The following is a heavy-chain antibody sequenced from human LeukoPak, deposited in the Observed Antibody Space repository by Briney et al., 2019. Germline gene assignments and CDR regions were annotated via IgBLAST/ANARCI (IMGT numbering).Heavy chain of an antibody. CDR1: GYTFTSYG. CDR2: ISAYNGNT. J-gene: IGHJ1*01. Sequence: ASVKVSCKASGYTFTSYGTSWVRQAPGQGLEWMGWISAYNGNTNYAQKLQGRVTMTTDTSTSTAYMELRSLRSDDTAVYYCARDLGKLRMSAEYFQHWGQGTLVTVSS. CDR3: ARDLGKLRMSAEYFQH. D-gene: IGHD4-17*01. V-gene: IGHV1-18*01.